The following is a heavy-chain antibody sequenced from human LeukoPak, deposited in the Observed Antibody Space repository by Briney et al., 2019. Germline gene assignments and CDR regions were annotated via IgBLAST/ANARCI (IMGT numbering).Heavy chain of an antibody. J-gene: IGHJ4*02. D-gene: IGHD2-15*01. CDR2: MHPGNGYT. CDR1: GYRFISNY. CDR3: AREGSYCVGGDCYSFDF. V-gene: IGHV1-2*02. Sequence: ASVKVSCKASGYRFISNYIQWVRQAPGLGPEWIGWMHPGNGYTRYAEKFQGRVTMTRDTSINTAYMDLSSLRSDDTAVYYCAREGSYCVGGDCYSFDFWGQGTQITVSS.